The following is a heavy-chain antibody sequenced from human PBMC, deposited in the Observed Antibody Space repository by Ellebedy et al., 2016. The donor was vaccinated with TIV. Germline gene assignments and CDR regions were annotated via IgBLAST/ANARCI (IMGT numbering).Heavy chain of an antibody. D-gene: IGHD6-19*01. V-gene: IGHV4-59*08. J-gene: IGHJ6*02. CDR3: ARHGSGSLLYYYYYGMDV. CDR2: IYYSGST. CDR1: GGSISSYY. Sequence: SETLSLTXTVSGGSISSYYWSWIRQPPGKGLEWIGYIYYSGSTNYNPSLKSRVTISVDTSKNQFSLKLSSVTAADTAVYYCARHGSGSLLYYYYYGMDVWGQGTTVTVSS.